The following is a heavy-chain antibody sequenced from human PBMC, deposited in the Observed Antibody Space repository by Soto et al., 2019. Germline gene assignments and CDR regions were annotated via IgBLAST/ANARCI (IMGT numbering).Heavy chain of an antibody. V-gene: IGHV3-30-3*01. CDR2: TSYDGSRE. Sequence: QVQVVESGGTAVQPGRSLRLSCAASGFTFSTYAMHWVRQAPGKGLEWVAVTSYDGSREYYADSVKGRFTISRDNSKNTLHLQMNSLRAEDTAVYYCARGGIAAAGTRRYYFDYWGQGTLVTVSS. J-gene: IGHJ4*02. CDR1: GFTFSTYA. CDR3: ARGGIAAAGTRRYYFDY. D-gene: IGHD6-13*01.